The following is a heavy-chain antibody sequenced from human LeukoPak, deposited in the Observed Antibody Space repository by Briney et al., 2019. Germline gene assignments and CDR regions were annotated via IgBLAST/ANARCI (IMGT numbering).Heavy chain of an antibody. D-gene: IGHD3-22*01. CDR2: LSNSGNT. Sequence: SETLSLTCTVSGDSTSSDRYYGGWVRQPPGQGLEWIGSLSNSGNTYYNPSLKSRVTISVDTSKNEFSLKLSSVTAADTAVYYCARHPELEYDSFYFDYWGQGTLVTVSS. CDR1: GDSTSSDRYY. J-gene: IGHJ4*02. CDR3: ARHPELEYDSFYFDY. V-gene: IGHV4-39*01.